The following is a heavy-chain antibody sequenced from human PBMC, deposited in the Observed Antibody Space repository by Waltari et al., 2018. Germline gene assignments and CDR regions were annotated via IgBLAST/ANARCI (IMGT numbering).Heavy chain of an antibody. Sequence: QVQLVQSGAEVKKPGASVRVSCKASGYTFTNFYIQWVRQAPGQGLEWMAMINPAGGATQYAQKLEGRGTVTRETSMSIVYMEMRSLTSEDTAVYYCARVSGSGSYHGYWGQGTLVTVSP. V-gene: IGHV1-46*03. D-gene: IGHD3-10*01. J-gene: IGHJ4*02. CDR1: GYTFTNFY. CDR3: ARVSGSGSYHGY. CDR2: INPAGGAT.